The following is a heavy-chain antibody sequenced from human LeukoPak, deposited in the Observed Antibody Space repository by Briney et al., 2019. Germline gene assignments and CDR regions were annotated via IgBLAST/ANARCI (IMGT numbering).Heavy chain of an antibody. D-gene: IGHD3-10*01. Sequence: PGGSLRLSCTASEFSFSNSAMTWVRQAPGKGLEWVSSIGGGGSSYYAGSVKGRFTISRDNSKNTVYLQMNNLRAEDTAIFYCVKGVTMVRGSREFDYWGQGTLVTVSS. CDR3: VKGVTMVRGSREFDY. V-gene: IGHV3-23*01. CDR1: EFSFSNSA. CDR2: IGGGGSS. J-gene: IGHJ4*02.